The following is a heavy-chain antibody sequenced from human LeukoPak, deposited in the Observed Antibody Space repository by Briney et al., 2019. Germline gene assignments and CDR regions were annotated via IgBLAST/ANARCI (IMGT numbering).Heavy chain of an antibody. Sequence: PGGSLRLSCAASGFTVSSNYMSWVRQAPGKGLEWVSVIYSGGSTYYADSVKGRFTISRDNAKNSLYLQMNSLRAEDTTVYYCTARMWQQLSLDGDYWGRGTLVTVSS. CDR3: TARMWQQLSLDGDY. J-gene: IGHJ4*02. V-gene: IGHV3-53*01. CDR1: GFTVSSNY. D-gene: IGHD1-1*01. CDR2: IYSGGST.